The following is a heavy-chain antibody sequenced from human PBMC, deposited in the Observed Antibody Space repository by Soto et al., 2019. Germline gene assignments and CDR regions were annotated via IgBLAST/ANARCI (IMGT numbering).Heavy chain of an antibody. V-gene: IGHV1-3*01. D-gene: IGHD4-17*01. Sequence: ASVKVSCKASGYTFTSYAMHWVCQAPGQRLEWMGWINAGNGNTKYSQKFQGRVTITRDTSASTAYMELSSLRSEDTAVYYCARMTTAVTPNDYWGQGTLVTVSS. CDR3: ARMTTAVTPNDY. J-gene: IGHJ4*02. CDR2: INAGNGNT. CDR1: GYTFTSYA.